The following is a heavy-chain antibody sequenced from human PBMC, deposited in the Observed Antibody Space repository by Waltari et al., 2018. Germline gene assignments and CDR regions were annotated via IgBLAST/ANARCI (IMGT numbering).Heavy chain of an antibody. J-gene: IGHJ4*02. V-gene: IGHV1-8*01. CDR2: TKPNSGNT. CDR1: GYTFTSYD. CDR3: ARVNLLGELSLFDY. D-gene: IGHD3-16*02. Sequence: QVQLVQSGAEVKKPGASVKVSCKASGYTFTSYDINWVRQATGQGLEWMGGTKPNSGNTGNAQKFQGRVTITRNTSISTAYMELSSLRSEDTAVYYCARVNLLGELSLFDYWGQGTLVTVSS.